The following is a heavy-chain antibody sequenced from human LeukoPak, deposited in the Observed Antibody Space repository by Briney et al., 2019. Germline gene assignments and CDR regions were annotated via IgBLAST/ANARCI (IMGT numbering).Heavy chain of an antibody. CDR1: GFTLSDHW. D-gene: IGHD5-12*01. CDR3: VKGGHKLDIQTTRYYYGLDV. V-gene: IGHV3-74*03. CDR2: IESDASRT. Sequence: GGSLRLSCVASGFTLSDHWMYWVRQGPGKGLAHVSRIESDASRTTYADSVKGRFTISRDDAKDTMYLQMNSLRDEDTAVYYCVKGGHKLDIQTTRYYYGLDVWGQGTTVAVSS. J-gene: IGHJ6*02.